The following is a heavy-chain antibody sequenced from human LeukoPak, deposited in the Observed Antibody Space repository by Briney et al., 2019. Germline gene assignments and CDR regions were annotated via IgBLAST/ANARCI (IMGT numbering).Heavy chain of an antibody. CDR1: GFTFSSYA. V-gene: IGHV3-30-3*01. CDR3: AKDRVELRYFDWYPYYFDY. D-gene: IGHD3-9*01. J-gene: IGHJ4*02. CDR2: ISYDGSNK. Sequence: GGSLRLSCAASGFTFSSYAMHWVRQAPGKGLEWVAVISYDGSNKYYADSVKGRFTISRDNSKNTLYLQMNSLRAEDTAVYYCAKDRVELRYFDWYPYYFDYWGQGTLVTVSS.